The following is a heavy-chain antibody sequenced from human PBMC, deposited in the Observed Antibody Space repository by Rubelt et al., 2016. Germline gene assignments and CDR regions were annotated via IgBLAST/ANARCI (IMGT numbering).Heavy chain of an antibody. CDR3: ARGPSYYDFWSGPQGY. CDR2: TYHSDIT. Sequence: VQLQESGPGLVKPSETLSLTCTVSGGSISSYYWSWIRQPPGKGLEWIVSTYHSDITYYKQSLKSRVTISMDKSKNQFSLRLSSVTAADTAVYYCARGPSYYDFWSGPQGYWGQGTLVTVSS. CDR1: GGSISSYY. J-gene: IGHJ4*02. V-gene: IGHV4-59*08. D-gene: IGHD3-3*01.